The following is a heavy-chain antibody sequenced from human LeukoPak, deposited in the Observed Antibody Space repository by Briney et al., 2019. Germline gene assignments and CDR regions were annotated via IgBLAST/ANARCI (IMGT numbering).Heavy chain of an antibody. D-gene: IGHD2-15*01. CDR3: ERLLAGCPGGRCRAHFDY. CDR2: IYYSGSS. J-gene: IGHJ4*02. V-gene: IGHV4-59*13. CDR1: GDSISGNY. Sequence: AETLPLTCSVSGDSISGNYWGWRRRPPGKGLGWFGYIYYSGSSNSNPTLKSRATVSVATYKNQFSLNLSSVTAADTAVYFCERLLAGCPGGRCRAHFDYWGQGTLVTVSS.